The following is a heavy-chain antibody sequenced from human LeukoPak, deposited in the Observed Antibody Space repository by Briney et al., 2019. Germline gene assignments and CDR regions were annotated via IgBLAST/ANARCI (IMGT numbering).Heavy chain of an antibody. CDR3: AKDMKDVLSGTFDY. V-gene: IGHV3-9*01. J-gene: IGHJ4*02. CDR2: ISWNSGSI. Sequence: RSLRLSCAASGFTFDDYAMHWVRQAPGKGLEWVSGISWNSGSIGYADSVKGRFTISRDNAKNSLYLQMNSLRAEDTALYYCAKDMKDVLSGTFDYWGQGTLVTVSS. CDR1: GFTFDDYA. D-gene: IGHD6-13*01.